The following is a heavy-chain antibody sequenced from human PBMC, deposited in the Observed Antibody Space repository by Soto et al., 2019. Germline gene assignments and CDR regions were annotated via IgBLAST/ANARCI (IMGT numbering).Heavy chain of an antibody. V-gene: IGHV3-48*01. Sequence: PGGSLRLSCAASGFTFSSYSMNWVRQAPGKGLEWVSYISSSSSTIYYADSVKGRFTISRDNAKNSLYLQMNSLRAEDTAVYYWANDCARIVGGYCGTDDSPMDVWGQGTTVTVSS. CDR1: GFTFSSYS. CDR2: ISSSSSTI. CDR3: ANDCARIVGGYCGTDDSPMDV. D-gene: IGHD2-21*01. J-gene: IGHJ6*02.